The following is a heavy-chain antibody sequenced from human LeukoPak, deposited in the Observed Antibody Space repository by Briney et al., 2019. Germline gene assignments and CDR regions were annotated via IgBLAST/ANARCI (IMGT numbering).Heavy chain of an antibody. D-gene: IGHD1-7*01. V-gene: IGHV4-34*01. CDR2: INHSGST. CDR3: ARRRYNWNFPALSSFDY. J-gene: IGHJ4*02. Sequence: ASETLSLTCAVYGGSFSGYYWSWIRQPPGKGLEWIGEINHSGSTNYNPSLKSRVTISVDTSKNQFSLKLSSVTAADTAVYYCARRRYNWNFPALSSFDYWGQGTLVTVSS. CDR1: GGSFSGYY.